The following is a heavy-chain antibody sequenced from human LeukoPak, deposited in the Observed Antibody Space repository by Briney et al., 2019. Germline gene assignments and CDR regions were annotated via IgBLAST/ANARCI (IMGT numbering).Heavy chain of an antibody. V-gene: IGHV3-23*01. CDR2: ISGSGGST. CDR3: ARSVGGSYPYFDY. J-gene: IGHJ4*02. CDR1: GFTFSSYA. D-gene: IGHD1-26*01. Sequence: GGSLRLSCAASGFTFSSYAMSWVRQAPGKGLEWVSAISGSGGSTYYADSVQGRFTISRDNSKSTLCLQMNSLRPEDTAVYYCARSVGGSYPYFDYWGQGTLVTVSS.